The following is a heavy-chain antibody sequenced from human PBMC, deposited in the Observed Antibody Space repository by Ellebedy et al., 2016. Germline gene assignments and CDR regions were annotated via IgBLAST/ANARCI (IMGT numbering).Heavy chain of an antibody. Sequence: GESLKISXAASGFSFNTFIMSWVRQAPGKGLEWVSTISAGSDTTRLADSVKGRFTISRDSSKNSVYLRMNNLRVEDTAVYYCRQGHYADLWGQGTLVTVSS. CDR3: RQGHYADL. J-gene: IGHJ4*02. V-gene: IGHV3-23*01. CDR1: GFSFNTFI. CDR2: ISAGSDTT. D-gene: IGHD4-17*01.